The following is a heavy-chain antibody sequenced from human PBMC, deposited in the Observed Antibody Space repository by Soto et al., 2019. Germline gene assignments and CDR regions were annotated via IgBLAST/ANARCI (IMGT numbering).Heavy chain of an antibody. CDR1: GFTFSSYA. CDR2: ISGSGGST. CDR3: AKSFSPVLVRGGLFDY. D-gene: IGHD6-6*01. Sequence: EVQLLESGGGLVQPGGSLRLSCAASGFTFSSYAMSWVRQAPGKGLEWVSAISGSGGSTYYADSVKGRFTISRDNSKNTVYLPINSLRAEDTSVYDCAKSFSPVLVRGGLFDYWGQGTLVTGSS. J-gene: IGHJ4*02. V-gene: IGHV3-23*01.